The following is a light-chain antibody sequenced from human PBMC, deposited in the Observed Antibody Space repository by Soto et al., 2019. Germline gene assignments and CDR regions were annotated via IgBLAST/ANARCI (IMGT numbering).Light chain of an antibody. V-gene: IGLV2-14*01. CDR3: SSYTSSSTHYV. J-gene: IGLJ1*01. Sequence: QSALTQPASVSGSPGQSITISCTGTSSDVGGYNYVSWYQQHPGKAPKLMIYEVSNRPPGVSNRFSSSKSGNTASLTISGLQAEDEADYYCSSYTSSSTHYVFGTGTKVTV. CDR1: SSDVGGYNY. CDR2: EVS.